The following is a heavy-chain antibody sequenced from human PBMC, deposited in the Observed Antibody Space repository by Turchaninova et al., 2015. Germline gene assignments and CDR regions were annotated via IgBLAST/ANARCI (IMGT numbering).Heavy chain of an antibody. Sequence: QVQLQESGPGLVKPSETLSLTCAVSSYSFSSGYYWGWFRQPPGTGLGWIGTLYHSGSTYYNPSLKRRFTISLDTSKNQFALTLGSGTAADTAVYYCVRRWDYYYYYMDVWGQGTTVTVS. CDR2: LYHSGST. CDR3: VRRWDYYYYYMDV. V-gene: IGHV4-38-2*01. J-gene: IGHJ6*03. D-gene: IGHD5-24*01. CDR1: SYSFSSGYY.